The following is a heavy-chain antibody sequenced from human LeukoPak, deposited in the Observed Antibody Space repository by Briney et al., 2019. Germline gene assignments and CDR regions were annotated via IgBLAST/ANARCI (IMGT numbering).Heavy chain of an antibody. CDR2: IYGGDRT. D-gene: IGHD6-13*01. V-gene: IGHV3-53*01. CDR1: GISVRGSY. J-gene: IGHJ4*02. Sequence: GGSLRLSCEVSGISVRGSYMSWVRQAPGKGLEWVSVIYGGDRTYYAESVKGRFTISRDTSKTTLYLQMNHLRADDTARYYCTRDLTGTTWSENDYWGQGTLVTISS. CDR3: TRDLTGTTWSENDY.